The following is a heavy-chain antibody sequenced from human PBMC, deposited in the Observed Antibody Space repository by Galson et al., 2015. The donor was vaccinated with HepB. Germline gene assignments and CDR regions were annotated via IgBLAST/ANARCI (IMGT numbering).Heavy chain of an antibody. CDR2: IIPYNGDNGDT. J-gene: IGHJ5*02. V-gene: IGHV1-18*04. CDR1: GYTFTAYG. CDR3: TREEVAGTFYFGP. D-gene: IGHD6-19*01. Sequence: SVKVSCKASGYTFTAYGIHWVRQAPEQGLEWMGCIIPYNGDNGDTHYAQRFQGRITVTTDTSTSTAYMELRSLRSDDTAIYFCTREEVAGTFYFGPWGQGTLVTVSS.